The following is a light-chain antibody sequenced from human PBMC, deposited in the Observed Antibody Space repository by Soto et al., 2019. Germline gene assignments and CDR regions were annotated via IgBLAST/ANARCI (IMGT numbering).Light chain of an antibody. CDR1: QGLSSTF. V-gene: IGKV3-20*01. CDR2: AAS. J-gene: IGKJ1*01. CDR3: QQYRT. Sequence: DIVLTQAPGTLSLSPGESATLSCRVSQGLSSTFLAWYQQRPGQAPNLLIYAASSRATGIPDRFSGSLSGTDFTLTISRLEAEDFAVYYCQQYRTFGQGTKVEIK.